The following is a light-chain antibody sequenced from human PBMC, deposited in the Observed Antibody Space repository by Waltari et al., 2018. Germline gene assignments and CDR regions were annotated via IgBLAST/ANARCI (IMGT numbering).Light chain of an antibody. CDR1: SSDVGNYDF. J-gene: IGLJ2*01. CDR2: EVN. V-gene: IGLV2-23*02. Sequence: QSALTQPASVAGAPGQSITISCTGRSSDVGNYDFFSCYQQHPGKAPKVIIYEVNNRPSGVSDRFSGSKSGNTASLTISGLQPEDEADYHCCSYATRNTPVAFGGGTKVTLL. CDR3: CSYATRNTPVA.